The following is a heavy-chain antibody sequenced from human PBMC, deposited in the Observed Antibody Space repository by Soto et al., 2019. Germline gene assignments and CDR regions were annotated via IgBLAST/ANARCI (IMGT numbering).Heavy chain of an antibody. J-gene: IGHJ6*02. V-gene: IGHV3-30*03. CDR1: GFTFSSYG. CDR3: ASEYYDFWSGYYTGFGFPLYYGMDV. CDR2: ISYDGSNK. Sequence: PGGSLRLSCAASGFTFSSYGMHWVRQAPGKGLEWVAVISYDGSNKYYADSVKGRFTISRDNSKNTLYLQMNSLRAEDTAVYYCASEYYDFWSGYYTGFGFPLYYGMDVWGQGTTVTVSS. D-gene: IGHD3-3*01.